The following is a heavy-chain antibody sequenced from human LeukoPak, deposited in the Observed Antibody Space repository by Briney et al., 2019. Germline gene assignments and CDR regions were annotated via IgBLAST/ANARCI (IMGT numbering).Heavy chain of an antibody. CDR1: GFTFSSYE. V-gene: IGHV3-48*03. CDR3: ARGDPTLLYGSGSYTFDY. D-gene: IGHD3-10*01. J-gene: IGHJ4*02. Sequence: GGSLRLSCAASGFTFSSYEMNWVRQAPGKGLEWVSYISGSGSTIYYADSVKGRFTISRDNAKNSLYLQMNSLRAEDTAGYYCARGDPTLLYGSGSYTFDYWGQGTLVTVSS. CDR2: ISGSGSTI.